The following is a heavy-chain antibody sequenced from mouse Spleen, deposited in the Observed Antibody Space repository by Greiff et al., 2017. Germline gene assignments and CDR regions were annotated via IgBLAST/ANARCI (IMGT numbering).Heavy chain of an antibody. CDR2: INPNNGGT. Sequence: VQLQQSGPELVKPGASVKISCKASGYTFTDYYMNWVKQSHGKSLEWIGDINPNNGGTSYNQKFKGKATLTVDKSSSTAYMEHRSLTSEDSAVYYCASYYRYDAYYFDYWGQGTTLTVSS. J-gene: IGHJ2*01. V-gene: IGHV1-26*01. D-gene: IGHD2-14*01. CDR1: GYTFTDYY. CDR3: ASYYRYDAYYFDY.